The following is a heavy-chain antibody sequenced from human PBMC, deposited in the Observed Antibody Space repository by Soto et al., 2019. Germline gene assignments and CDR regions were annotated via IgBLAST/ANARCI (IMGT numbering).Heavy chain of an antibody. CDR1: GFTFSDYY. CDR3: ARTPLGWVYNWNYGGFDY. D-gene: IGHD1-7*01. CDR2: ISSSGSTI. J-gene: IGHJ4*02. V-gene: IGHV3-11*01. Sequence: QVQLVESGGGLVKPGGSLRLSCAASGFTFSDYYMSWIRQAPGKGLEWVSYISSSGSTIYYTDSVKGRFTISRDNAKNSLYLQMNSLRAEDTAVYYCARTPLGWVYNWNYGGFDYWGQGTLVTVSS.